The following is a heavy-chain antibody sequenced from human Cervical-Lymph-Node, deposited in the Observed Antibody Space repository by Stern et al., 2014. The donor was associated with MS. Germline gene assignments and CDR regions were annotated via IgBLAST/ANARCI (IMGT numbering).Heavy chain of an antibody. CDR3: ARDIAARRGFDY. CDR1: GGSVSSGSYY. J-gene: IGHJ4*02. V-gene: IGHV4-61*01. D-gene: IGHD6-6*01. Sequence: HVQLQESGPGLVKPSETLSLTCTVSGGSVSSGSYYWSWIRQPPGKGLEWIWNIYYSGSTHYHPSIKRRVTISIDTSNKQFYTKLSSVPAADTAVYYCARDIAARRGFDYWGQGTLVTVSS. CDR2: IYYSGST.